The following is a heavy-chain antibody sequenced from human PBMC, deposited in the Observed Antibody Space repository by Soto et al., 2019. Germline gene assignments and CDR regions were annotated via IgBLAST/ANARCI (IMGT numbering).Heavy chain of an antibody. CDR1: GGSISSYY. Sequence: PSETLSLTCTVSGGSISSYYCSWIRQPAGKGLEWIGRIYTSGSTNYNPSLKGRVTMSVDTSKNQFSLKLSSVTAADTAVYYCAREGDKYYDFWSGYYYYYYGMDVWGQGTTVTVSS. V-gene: IGHV4-4*07. CDR2: IYTSGST. CDR3: AREGDKYYDFWSGYYYYYYGMDV. J-gene: IGHJ6*02. D-gene: IGHD3-3*01.